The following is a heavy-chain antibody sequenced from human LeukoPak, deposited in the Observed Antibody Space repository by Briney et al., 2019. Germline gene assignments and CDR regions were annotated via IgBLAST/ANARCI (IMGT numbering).Heavy chain of an antibody. CDR1: GFTFSSYG. CDR3: AKAVGSSSWYLSSGWYYFDY. Sequence: PGGSLRLSCAASGFTFSSYGMSWVRQAPGKGLEWVSAISGSGGSTYYVDSVKGRFTISRDNSKNTLYLQMNSLRAEDTAVYYCAKAVGSSSWYLSSGWYYFDYWGQGTLVTVSS. D-gene: IGHD6-13*01. V-gene: IGHV3-23*01. CDR2: ISGSGGST. J-gene: IGHJ4*02.